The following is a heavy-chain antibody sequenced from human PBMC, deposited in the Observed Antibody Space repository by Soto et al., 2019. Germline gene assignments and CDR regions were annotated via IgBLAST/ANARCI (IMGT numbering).Heavy chain of an antibody. D-gene: IGHD6-6*01. CDR3: ATRPNLYSSSWYFDY. CDR1: GGSFSGYY. Sequence: SETLSLTCAVYGGSFSGYYWSWIRQPPGKGLEWIGEINHSGSTNYNPSLKSRVTISVGTSKNQFSLKLSSVTAADTAVYYCATRPNLYSSSWYFDYWGQGTLVTSPQ. CDR2: INHSGST. J-gene: IGHJ4*02. V-gene: IGHV4-34*01.